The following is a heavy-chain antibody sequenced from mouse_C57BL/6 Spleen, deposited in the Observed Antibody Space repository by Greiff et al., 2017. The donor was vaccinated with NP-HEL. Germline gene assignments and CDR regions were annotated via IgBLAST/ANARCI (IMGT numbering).Heavy chain of an antibody. V-gene: IGHV5-17*01. J-gene: IGHJ4*01. CDR2: ISSGSSTI. D-gene: IGHD3-3*01. CDR1: GFTFSDYG. Sequence: DVHLVESGGGLVKPGGSLKLSCAASGFTFSDYGMHWVRQAPEKGLEWVAYISSGSSTIYYADTVKGRFTISRDNAKNTLFLQMTSLRSEETAMYYCARQGLYAMDYWGQGTSVTVSS. CDR3: ARQGLYAMDY.